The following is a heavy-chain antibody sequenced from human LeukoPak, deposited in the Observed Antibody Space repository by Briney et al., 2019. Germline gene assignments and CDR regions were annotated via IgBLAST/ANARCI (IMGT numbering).Heavy chain of an antibody. CDR1: GFTVSSNY. CDR2: IYSGGST. D-gene: IGHD3-22*01. V-gene: IGHV3-66*04. Sequence: GGSLRLSCAASGFTVSSNYMSWVRQAPGKGLEWVSVIYSGGSTYSADSVKGRFTISRDNSKNTLYLQMNSLRAKDTAVYHCARHHLIYYYYGMDVWGQGTTVTVSS. J-gene: IGHJ6*02. CDR3: ARHHLIYYYYGMDV.